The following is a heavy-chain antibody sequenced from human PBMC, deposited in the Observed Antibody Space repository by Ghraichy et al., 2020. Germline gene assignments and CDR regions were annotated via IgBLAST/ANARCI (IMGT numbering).Heavy chain of an antibody. CDR1: GFTFSSYS. V-gene: IGHV3-21*01. CDR2: ISSSSSYI. D-gene: IGHD1-26*01. J-gene: IGHJ4*02. Sequence: GESLNISCAASGFTFSSYSMNWVRQAPGKGLEWVSSISSSSSYIYYADSVKGRFTISRDNAKNSLYLQMNSLRAEDTAVYYCARGGSGSYSGYWGQGTLVTVSS. CDR3: ARGGSGSYSGY.